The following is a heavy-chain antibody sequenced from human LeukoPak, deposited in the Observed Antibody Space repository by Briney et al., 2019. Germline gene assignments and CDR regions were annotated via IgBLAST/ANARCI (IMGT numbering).Heavy chain of an antibody. V-gene: IGHV3-21*01. J-gene: IGHJ4*02. CDR1: GFTSSSYG. D-gene: IGHD3-16*01. Sequence: KTGGSLRLSCVASGFTSSSYGMNWVRQAPGKGLEWVSSISSSSSYIKYADSVKGRFTVSRDNAKKSLYLQMNNLRAEDTAVYYCAIVAGGDPFDYWGQGTLVTVSS. CDR3: AIVAGGDPFDY. CDR2: ISSSSSYI.